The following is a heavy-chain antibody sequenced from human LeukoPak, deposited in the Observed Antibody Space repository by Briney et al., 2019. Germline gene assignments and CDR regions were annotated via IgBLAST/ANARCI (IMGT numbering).Heavy chain of an antibody. Sequence: KPSETLSLTRAVYGGSFSGYYWSWIRQSPGKGLEWIGEINHSGSTNYNPSLKSRVTISLDTSKNQFSLKLSSVTAADTAVYYCARGSRWELPLDYWGQGTLVTVSS. J-gene: IGHJ4*02. CDR1: GGSFSGYY. D-gene: IGHD1-26*01. CDR2: INHSGST. V-gene: IGHV4-34*01. CDR3: ARGSRWELPLDY.